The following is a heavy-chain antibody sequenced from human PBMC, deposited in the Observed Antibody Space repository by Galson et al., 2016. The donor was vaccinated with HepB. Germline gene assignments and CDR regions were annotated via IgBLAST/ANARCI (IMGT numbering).Heavy chain of an antibody. CDR3: ARAQSFMVRNFYYFGMDV. Sequence: SVKVSCKASGYTFTTYGISWVRRAPGQGLEWLGWISANNGNTNFAQKVQGRVTMTTDTSTNTAYMELRSLRSDDTAVYYCARAQSFMVRNFYYFGMDVWGQGTTVTVS. J-gene: IGHJ6*02. CDR2: ISANNGNT. CDR1: GYTFTTYG. D-gene: IGHD3-10*01. V-gene: IGHV1-18*01.